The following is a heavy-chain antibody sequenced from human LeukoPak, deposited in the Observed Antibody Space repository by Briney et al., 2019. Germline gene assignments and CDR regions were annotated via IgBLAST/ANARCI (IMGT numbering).Heavy chain of an antibody. J-gene: IGHJ4*02. V-gene: IGHV4-34*01. CDR3: ARGYFDY. CDR1: GGSFSGYY. Sequence: SETLSLTCAVYGGSFSGYYWSWIRQPPGKGLEWIGEINHSGSTNYNPSLKSRVTISVDTSKNQFSLKLSSVTAADTAVYYCARGYFDYWGQGTLVTVSS. CDR2: INHSGST.